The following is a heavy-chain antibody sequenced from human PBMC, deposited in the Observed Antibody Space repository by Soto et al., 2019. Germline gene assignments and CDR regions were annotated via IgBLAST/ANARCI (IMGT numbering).Heavy chain of an antibody. D-gene: IGHD3-10*01. CDR3: ARRGDGSGSLDY. CDR1: GGSISSSIW. V-gene: IGHV4-4*03. CDR2: IYHSGTT. Sequence: QVQLQESGPGLVKPPGTLSLTCAVSGGSISSSIWWSWVRLPPGKGLEWIGEIYHSGTTNYNPSLKSRVTISVDKSKNQFSLKMSSRTAADTAVYYCARRGDGSGSLDYWGQGTLVTVFS. J-gene: IGHJ4*02.